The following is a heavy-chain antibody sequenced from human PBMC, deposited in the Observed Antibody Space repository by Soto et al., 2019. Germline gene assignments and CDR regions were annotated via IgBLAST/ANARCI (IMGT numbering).Heavy chain of an antibody. CDR2: IWYDGSNK. Sequence: PGGSLKPSCAASGFTFSSYGMHWVRQAPGKGLEWVAVIWYDGSNKYYADSVKGRFTISRDNSKNTLYLQMNSLRAEDTAVYYCARSQTTKKGDYNYYYGMDVWGQGTTVTVSS. D-gene: IGHD1-26*01. CDR3: ARSQTTKKGDYNYYYGMDV. CDR1: GFTFSSYG. V-gene: IGHV3-33*01. J-gene: IGHJ6*02.